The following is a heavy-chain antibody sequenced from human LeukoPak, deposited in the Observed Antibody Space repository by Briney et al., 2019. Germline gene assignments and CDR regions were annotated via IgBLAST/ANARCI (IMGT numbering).Heavy chain of an antibody. CDR3: ARDRSSGYFDS. CDR2: IYYDGSHK. J-gene: IGHJ4*02. Sequence: GGSLRLSCAASGFTFTSYGMHWVRQAPGQGLEWVAVIYYDGSHKYYADSVKGRFTIFRDNSKNTLYLQMTSLRAEDTAVYNCARDRSSGYFDSWGQGTLVTVSS. D-gene: IGHD3-22*01. CDR1: GFTFTSYG. V-gene: IGHV3-33*01.